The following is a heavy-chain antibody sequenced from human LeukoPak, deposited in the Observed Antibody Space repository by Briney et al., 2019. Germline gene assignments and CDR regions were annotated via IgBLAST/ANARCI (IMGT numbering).Heavy chain of an antibody. V-gene: IGHV3-74*01. J-gene: IGHJ6*02. CDR3: AKVGYCSGGSCYSYYYYGMDV. D-gene: IGHD2-15*01. CDR1: GFTFSSYW. CDR2: LNSDGTTT. Sequence: GGSLRLSCAASGFTFSSYWMHWVRQAPGKGLVWVSRLNSDGTTTRYADSVKGRFTISRDNSKNTLYLQMNSLRAEDTAVYYCAKVGYCSGGSCYSYYYYGMDVWGQGTTVTVSS.